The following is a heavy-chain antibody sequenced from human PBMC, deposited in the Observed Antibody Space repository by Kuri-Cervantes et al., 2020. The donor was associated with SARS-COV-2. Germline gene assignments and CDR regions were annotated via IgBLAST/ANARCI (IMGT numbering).Heavy chain of an antibody. CDR2: IYPGDSDT. D-gene: IGHD3-22*01. Sequence: GESLKISCKGSGYSFTSYWIGWVRQMPGKGLEWMGIIYPGDSDTRYSPSFQGQVTISADKSISTAYLRWSSLKASDTAMYYCARPLYYYDSSGYPGSVVAFDIWGRGTMVTVSS. V-gene: IGHV5-51*01. CDR3: ARPLYYYDSSGYPGSVVAFDI. CDR1: GYSFTSYW. J-gene: IGHJ3*02.